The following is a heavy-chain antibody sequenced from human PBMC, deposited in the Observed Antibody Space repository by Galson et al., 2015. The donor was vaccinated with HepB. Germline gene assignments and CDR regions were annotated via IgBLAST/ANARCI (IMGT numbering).Heavy chain of an antibody. V-gene: IGHV3-30-3*01. CDR1: GFTFSSYA. D-gene: IGHD2-21*01. CDR3: ARFPDRIVVVIATVIYGMDV. J-gene: IGHJ6*02. Sequence: SLRLSCAASGFTFSSYAMHWVRQAPGKGLEWVAVISYDGSNKYYADSVKGRFTISRDNSKNTLYLQMNSLRAEDTAVYYCARFPDRIVVVIATVIYGMDVWGQGTTVTVSS. CDR2: ISYDGSNK.